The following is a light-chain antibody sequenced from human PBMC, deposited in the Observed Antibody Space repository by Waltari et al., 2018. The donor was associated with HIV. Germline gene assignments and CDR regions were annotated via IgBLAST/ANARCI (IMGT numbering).Light chain of an antibody. CDR2: KAS. CDR1: QNVDSW. V-gene: IGKV1-5*03. Sequence: IQMTQSPSILSASVGDRVTITCRASQNVDSWLAWYQQRPGKAPKLLIYKASTLQYGVPARFTGSGSGTNVTLTLNSLHPDDFATYYCQQYNSDFYTFGLGTRLDLK. J-gene: IGKJ2*01. CDR3: QQYNSDFYT.